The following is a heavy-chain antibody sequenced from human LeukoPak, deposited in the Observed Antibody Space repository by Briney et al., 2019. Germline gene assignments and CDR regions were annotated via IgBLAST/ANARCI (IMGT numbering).Heavy chain of an antibody. V-gene: IGHV3-30*18. CDR1: GFSFSNYG. D-gene: IGHD1-26*01. CDR3: AKELTDGSYYAFDY. J-gene: IGHJ4*02. CDR2: ISYDGNNK. Sequence: GGSLRLSCAASGFSFSNYGMHWVRQAPGKGLEWVAVISYDGNNKYYADSVKGRFTISRDNSKNTLYLQMNSLRAEDMAVYYCAKELTDGSYYAFDYWGQGTLVTVSS.